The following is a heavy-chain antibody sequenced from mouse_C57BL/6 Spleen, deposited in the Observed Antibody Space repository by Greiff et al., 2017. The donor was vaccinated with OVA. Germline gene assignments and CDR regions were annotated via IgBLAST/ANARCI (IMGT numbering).Heavy chain of an antibody. V-gene: IGHV3-6*01. J-gene: IGHJ4*01. CDR2: ISYDGSN. CDR3: ARDRYYGSTPYAMDY. Sequence: EVKLMESGPGLVKPSQSLSLTCSVTGYPITSGYYWNWIRQFPGNKLEWMGYISYDGSNNYNPSLKNRISITRDTSKNQFFLKLNSVTTEDTATYYCARDRYYGSTPYAMDYWGQGTSVTVSS. CDR1: GYPITSGYY. D-gene: IGHD1-1*01.